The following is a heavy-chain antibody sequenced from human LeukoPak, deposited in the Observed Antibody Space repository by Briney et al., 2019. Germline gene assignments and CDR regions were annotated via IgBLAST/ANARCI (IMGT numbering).Heavy chain of an antibody. CDR1: GGSFSGYD. Sequence: SGTLSLTCAVYGGSFSGYDWTWIRQPPGKGLQWIGEINHSGTTNYNPSLKSRVTISVDTSQNQFSLKLSSVTAADTAVYYCARERVDDGTDPWGQGTLVTVSS. V-gene: IGHV4-34*01. D-gene: IGHD1-1*01. J-gene: IGHJ5*02. CDR3: ARERVDDGTDP. CDR2: INHSGTT.